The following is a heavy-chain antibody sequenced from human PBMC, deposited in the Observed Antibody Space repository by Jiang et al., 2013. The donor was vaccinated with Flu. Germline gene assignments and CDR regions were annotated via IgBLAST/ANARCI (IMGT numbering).Heavy chain of an antibody. D-gene: IGHD5-18*01. Sequence: WVRTGVVDKGLSGWDGSALTMVTQTNAQKLQGRVTMTTDTSTSTAYMELRSLRSDDTAVYYCARRADTAMVGADYWGQGTLVTVSS. CDR2: SALTMVT. J-gene: IGHJ4*02. V-gene: IGHV1-18*01. CDR3: ARRADTAMVGADY.